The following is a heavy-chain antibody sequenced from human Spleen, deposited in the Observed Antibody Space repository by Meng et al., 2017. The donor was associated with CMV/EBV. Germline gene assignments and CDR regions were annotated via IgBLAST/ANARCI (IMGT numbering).Heavy chain of an antibody. CDR1: GYTFTAYY. CDR3: ARSRSLAAIPFKY. J-gene: IGHJ4*02. D-gene: IGHD5-12*01. V-gene: IGHV1-2*06. CDR2: INPNSGTT. Sequence: CKASGYTFTAYYIHWVRQAPGQGLEWLGRINPNSGTTNYAQKFEGRVTMTRDTSISAVYMELSSLRSDDTAVYYCARSRSLAAIPFKYWGQETLVTVSS.